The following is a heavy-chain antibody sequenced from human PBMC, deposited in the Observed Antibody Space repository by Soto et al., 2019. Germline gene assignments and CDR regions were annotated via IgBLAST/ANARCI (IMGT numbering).Heavy chain of an antibody. CDR1: GGSIISTNYY. J-gene: IGHJ5*02. V-gene: IGHV4-39*01. CDR2: LYYTGST. D-gene: IGHD6-6*01. CDR3: ARFVARYGGSSGWFDP. Sequence: QPQLQESGPGLVKPSETLSLACAVSGGSIISTNYYWAWIRQPPGKGLEWIGTLYYTGSTYYNPSLKSRVTISVDTSKNQFSLKLSSVTAADTSFYYCARFVARYGGSSGWFDPWGQGVLVTVSS.